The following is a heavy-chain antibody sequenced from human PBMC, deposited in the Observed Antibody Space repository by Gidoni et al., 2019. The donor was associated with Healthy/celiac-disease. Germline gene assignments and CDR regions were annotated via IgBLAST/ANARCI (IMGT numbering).Heavy chain of an antibody. CDR3: ARQYSYGPNWFDP. D-gene: IGHD5-18*01. V-gene: IGHV4-39*01. Sequence: QLQLQESGPGLVKPSETLSLTCTVSRGSISSSSYYWGWIRQPPGKGLEWIGSIYYSGSTYYNPSLKSRVTISVDTSKNQFSLKLSSVTAADTAVYYCARQYSYGPNWFDPWGQGTLVTVSS. J-gene: IGHJ5*02. CDR1: RGSISSSSYY. CDR2: IYYSGST.